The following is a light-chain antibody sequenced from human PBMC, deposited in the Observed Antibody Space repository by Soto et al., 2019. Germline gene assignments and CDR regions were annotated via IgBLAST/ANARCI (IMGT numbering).Light chain of an antibody. CDR1: SSDVGGYNY. CDR3: SSYRSSSALGV. Sequence: QSALTQPASVSGSPGQSITISCTGTSSDVGGYNYVSWYQQHPGKAPKLMIYDVSNRPSGVSNRFAGSKSGNTASLTISGVQAEDEADYYCSSYRSSSALGVFGGGTKLTVL. CDR2: DVS. V-gene: IGLV2-14*01. J-gene: IGLJ2*01.